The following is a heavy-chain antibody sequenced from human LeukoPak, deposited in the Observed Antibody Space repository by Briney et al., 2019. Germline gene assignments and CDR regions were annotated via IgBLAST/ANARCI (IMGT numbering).Heavy chain of an antibody. J-gene: IGHJ4*02. CDR3: ARGQWELLISALFDY. CDR1: GFTFSSYA. D-gene: IGHD1-26*01. Sequence: PGGSLRLSCSGSGFTFSSYAIHWVRQAPGKGLQYVSGISSNGGNTYNADSVKGRFTISRDNSKNTLYLQMNSLRAEDTAVYYCARGQWELLISALFDYWGQGTLVTVSS. CDR2: ISSNGGNT. V-gene: IGHV3-64*04.